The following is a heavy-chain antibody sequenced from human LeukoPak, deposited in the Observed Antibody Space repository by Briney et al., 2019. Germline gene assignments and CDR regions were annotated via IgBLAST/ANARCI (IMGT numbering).Heavy chain of an antibody. D-gene: IGHD2-8*01. CDR1: GGSISSGSYY. CDR3: ASTNIVLMVYALNNDAFDI. CDR2: IYTSGST. Sequence: SETLSLTCTVSGGSISSGSYYWSWIRQPAGKGLEWIGRIYTSGSTNYRPSLKSRVTISVDTSKNQFSLKLSSVTAADTAVYYCASTNIVLMVYALNNDAFDIWGLGTMVTVSS. V-gene: IGHV4-61*02. J-gene: IGHJ3*02.